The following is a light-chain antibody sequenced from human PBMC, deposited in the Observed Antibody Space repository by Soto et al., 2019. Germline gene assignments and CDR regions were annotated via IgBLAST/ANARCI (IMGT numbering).Light chain of an antibody. CDR2: GAS. CDR3: QHYNSWPRT. V-gene: IGKV3-15*01. CDR1: QSVSSN. Sequence: EMVMTQSPATLSASPGERATLSCRASQSVSSNLDWYQQKPGQAPRLLIYGASTRATGVPARFSGSGSGTEFTLTISSLQSEDFAVYHCQHYNSWPRTFGQGTKVESK. J-gene: IGKJ1*01.